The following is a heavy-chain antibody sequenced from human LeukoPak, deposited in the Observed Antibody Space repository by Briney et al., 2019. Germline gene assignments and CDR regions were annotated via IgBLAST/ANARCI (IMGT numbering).Heavy chain of an antibody. V-gene: IGHV3-23*01. CDR3: AKDRQQLANLDY. CDR1: GFTFSTYG. D-gene: IGHD6-13*01. Sequence: GGSLRLSCAASGFTFSTYGMSWVRQPPGKGLEWVSGISGSGGSTYYADSVKGRFTISRDNSENTLYLQMNRLRAEDTPRYYCAKDRQQLANLDYWGQGTLVTVSS. CDR2: ISGSGGST. J-gene: IGHJ4*02.